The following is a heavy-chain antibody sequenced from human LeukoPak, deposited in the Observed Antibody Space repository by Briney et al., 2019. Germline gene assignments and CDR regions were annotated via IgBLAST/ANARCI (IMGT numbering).Heavy chain of an antibody. CDR1: GYTFTGYY. V-gene: IGHV1-18*04. J-gene: IGHJ6*02. CDR2: ISAYNGNT. Sequence: ASVKVSCKASGYTFTGYYMHWVRQAPGQGLEWMGWISAYNGNTNYAQKLQGRVTMTTDTSTSTAYMELRSLRSDDTAVYYCARGSLGYSSSWYYYYGMDVWGQGTTVTVSS. D-gene: IGHD6-13*01. CDR3: ARGSLGYSSSWYYYYGMDV.